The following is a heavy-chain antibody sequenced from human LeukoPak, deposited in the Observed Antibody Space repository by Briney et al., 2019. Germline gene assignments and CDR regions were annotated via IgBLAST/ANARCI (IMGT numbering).Heavy chain of an antibody. Sequence: GGSLRLSRAGSGFTFSSYWMSWVRQAPGKGLEWVANIKGDESARHQADSVKGRFTISRDNAKKSVYLQMSSLRGEDTAVYYCARDVGGSLDYWGQGTLVTVSS. CDR3: ARDVGGSLDY. V-gene: IGHV3-7*01. J-gene: IGHJ4*02. CDR1: GFTFSSYW. CDR2: IKGDESAR. D-gene: IGHD1-26*01.